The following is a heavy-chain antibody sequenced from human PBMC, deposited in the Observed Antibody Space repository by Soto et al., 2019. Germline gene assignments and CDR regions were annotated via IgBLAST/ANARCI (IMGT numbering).Heavy chain of an antibody. Sequence: GGSLRLSCAASGFTFSSYGMNWVRQAPGKGLEWVSGISGSGGNTYYADSVKGRFTISRDNSRNTLYLQMNSLRAEDTAVYYCAKMNDYGDYATDYWGQGTLVTVSS. J-gene: IGHJ4*02. D-gene: IGHD4-17*01. CDR3: AKMNDYGDYATDY. CDR2: ISGSGGNT. V-gene: IGHV3-23*01. CDR1: GFTFSSYG.